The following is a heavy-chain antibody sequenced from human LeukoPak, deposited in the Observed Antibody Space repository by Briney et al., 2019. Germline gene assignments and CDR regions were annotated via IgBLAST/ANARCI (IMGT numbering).Heavy chain of an antibody. J-gene: IGHJ4*02. CDR1: GYTFSSYG. V-gene: IGHV1-18*01. CDR2: ISVYSGTT. CDR3: ARDANGVLGDY. D-gene: IGHD2-8*01. Sequence: ASVKVSCKASGYTFSSYGISWVRQAPGQGLKWMGWISVYSGTTNYAQSFQGRVTMTTDTSTTTAYMELRSLRSDDTAVYYCARDANGVLGDYWGQGTLVTVSS.